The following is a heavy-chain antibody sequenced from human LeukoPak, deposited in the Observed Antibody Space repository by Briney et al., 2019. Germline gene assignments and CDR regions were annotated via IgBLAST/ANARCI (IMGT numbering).Heavy chain of an antibody. D-gene: IGHD3-22*01. CDR1: GFSFSDSS. CDR2: ISSSGSYI. V-gene: IGHV3-21*04. J-gene: IGHJ4*02. CDR3: ARERYYYDSDYYYVKYFDY. Sequence: GGSLRLPCAASGFSFSDSSLNWVRQAPGKGLEWVASISSSGSYIYYADSLKGRFTISKDNAENSLYLQMNSLRAEDTAVYYCARERYYYDSDYYYVKYFDYWGQGTLVTVSS.